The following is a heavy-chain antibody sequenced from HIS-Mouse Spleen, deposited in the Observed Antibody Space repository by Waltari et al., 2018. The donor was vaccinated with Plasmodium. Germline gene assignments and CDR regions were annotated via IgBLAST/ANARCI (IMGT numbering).Heavy chain of an antibody. J-gene: IGHJ3*02. V-gene: IGHV1-18*01. CDR1: GSAFPSDG. CDR2: INAYNGNT. Sequence: QVQLVQSGAAVKNPGASVKVSCKATGSAFPSDGISWVRRAPGQGLEWMGWINAYNGNTNYAQKLQGRVTMTTDTSTSTAYMELRSLRSDDTAVYYCARVDNWNFDAFDIWGQGTMVTVSS. D-gene: IGHD1-7*01. CDR3: ARVDNWNFDAFDI.